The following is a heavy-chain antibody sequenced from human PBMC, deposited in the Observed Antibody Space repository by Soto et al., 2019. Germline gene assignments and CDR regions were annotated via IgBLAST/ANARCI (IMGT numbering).Heavy chain of an antibody. CDR3: ARVIGYYYHKDV. CDR2: ISAYNGNT. Sequence: QVQLVQSGGEVKKPGASVKVSCKASGYTFTTHYLSWVRQAAGQGLEWMGWISAYNGNTNYAQNLQGGVTMTTDTSTSTAYMELRSLRSDDTAVYYCARVIGYYYHKDVWCQGTTVTVSS. V-gene: IGHV1-18*01. D-gene: IGHD3-22*01. J-gene: IGHJ6*02. CDR1: GYTFTTHY.